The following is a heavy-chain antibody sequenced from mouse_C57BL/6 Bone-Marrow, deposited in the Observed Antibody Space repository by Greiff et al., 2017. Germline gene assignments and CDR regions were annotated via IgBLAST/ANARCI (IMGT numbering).Heavy chain of an antibody. CDR1: GFSLTSYC. J-gene: IGHJ3*01. Sequence: VKLMESGPGLVQPSQCLSLTCTVSGFSLTSYCVQWVRQSPGKGLEWLGVIWRGGSTDYNAAFISRMSISKDNSKSPVFFRMNSLQTDDAAVYYCARSGPWFAYWGQGTLVTVSA. CDR3: ARSGPWFAY. V-gene: IGHV2-2*01. CDR2: IWRGGST.